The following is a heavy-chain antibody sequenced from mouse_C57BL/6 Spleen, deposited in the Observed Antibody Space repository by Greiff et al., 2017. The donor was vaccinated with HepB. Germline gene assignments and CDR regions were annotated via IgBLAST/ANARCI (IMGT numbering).Heavy chain of an antibody. Sequence: VQLQQSGAELVMPGASVKLSCKASGYTFTSYWMHWVKQRPGQGLEWIGEIDPSDSYTNYNQKFKGKSTLTVDKSSSTAYMQLSSLTSEDSAVYYCATGLPLAYWGQGTLVTVSA. CDR1: GYTFTSYW. J-gene: IGHJ3*01. CDR3: ATGLPLAY. D-gene: IGHD2-4*01. V-gene: IGHV1-69*01. CDR2: IDPSDSYT.